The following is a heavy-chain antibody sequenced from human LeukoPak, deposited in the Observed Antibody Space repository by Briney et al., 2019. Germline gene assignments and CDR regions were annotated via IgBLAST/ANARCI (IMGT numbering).Heavy chain of an antibody. CDR2: IYSGDST. Sequence: QPGGSLRLSCVASGFTVSSNYMSWVRQAPGKGLEWVSIIYSGDSTYYADSVKGRFTISRDNSKNTLYLQMNSLRAEDTAVYYCARSGFGVLYYYGLDVWGQGTTVTVSS. D-gene: IGHD3-10*01. J-gene: IGHJ6*02. CDR1: GFTVSSNY. V-gene: IGHV3-66*01. CDR3: ARSGFGVLYYYGLDV.